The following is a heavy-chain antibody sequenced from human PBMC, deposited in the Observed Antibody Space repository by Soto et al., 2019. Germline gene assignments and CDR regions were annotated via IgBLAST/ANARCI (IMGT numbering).Heavy chain of an antibody. J-gene: IGHJ6*02. Sequence: PSETLSLTCTVSGGSVSSNSYSWGWIRQSPGKGLEWIGTIYSSENTYYNPSLLSRVTISVDTSMNQFSLKLTSATAADTAVYYCSRDVDFGEEDVWGQGTTVTVSS. V-gene: IGHV4-39*07. CDR1: GGSVSSNSYS. CDR2: IYSSENT. CDR3: SRDVDFGEEDV. D-gene: IGHD4-17*01.